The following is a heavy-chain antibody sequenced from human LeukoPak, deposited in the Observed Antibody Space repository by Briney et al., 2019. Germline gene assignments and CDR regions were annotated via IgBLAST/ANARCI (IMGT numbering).Heavy chain of an antibody. Sequence: GASVKVSCKASGYTFTSYAMNWVRQAPGQGLEWMGWINTNTGNLTYAQGFTGRFVFSLDTSVSTAYLQISSLKAEDTAVYYCAREHGSGSRDAFDIWGQGTMVTVSS. D-gene: IGHD3-10*01. J-gene: IGHJ3*02. CDR1: GYTFTSYA. CDR3: AREHGSGSRDAFDI. V-gene: IGHV7-4-1*02. CDR2: INTNTGNL.